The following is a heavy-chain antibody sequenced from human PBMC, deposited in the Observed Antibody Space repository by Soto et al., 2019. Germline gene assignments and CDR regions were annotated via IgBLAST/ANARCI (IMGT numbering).Heavy chain of an antibody. CDR1: GGSISSGGYY. D-gene: IGHD2-2*01. Sequence: SETLSLTCTVSGGSISSGGYYWSWIRQHPGKGLEWIGYIYYSGSTYYNPSLKSRVTISVDTSKNQFSPKLSSVTAADTAVYYCARDKIVPAAHYYYYYMDVWGKGTTVTVSS. J-gene: IGHJ6*03. V-gene: IGHV4-31*03. CDR3: ARDKIVPAAHYYYYYMDV. CDR2: IYYSGST.